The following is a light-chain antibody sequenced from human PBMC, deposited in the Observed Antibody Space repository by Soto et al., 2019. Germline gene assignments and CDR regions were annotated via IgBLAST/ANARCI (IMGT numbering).Light chain of an antibody. CDR1: SNDVGDDNF. J-gene: IGLJ1*01. V-gene: IGLV2-14*03. CDR3: SSLTSSSLYV. CDR2: DVS. Sequence: QSVLTQPASVSGSPGQSITISCTGTSNDVGDDNFVSWYQQHPGKAPKVIIYDVSNRPSGVFNRFSGAKSGNTASLTISGLQAEDEADYYCSSLTSSSLYVFGTGTKLTVL.